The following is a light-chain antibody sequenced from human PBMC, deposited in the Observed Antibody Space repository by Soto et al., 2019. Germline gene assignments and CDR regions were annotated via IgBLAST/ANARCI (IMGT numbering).Light chain of an antibody. Sequence: QSVRTQPPSVSGAPGQRVTISCTGSSSNIGAGYNVHWYQQVPGTAPKLLIYGDSNRPSGVPDRFSGSKSGTSASLAITGLQAEDEAHYYCQSYDSSLSGWLFGGGTKVTVL. J-gene: IGLJ3*02. CDR1: SSNIGAGYN. V-gene: IGLV1-40*01. CDR2: GDS. CDR3: QSYDSSLSGWL.